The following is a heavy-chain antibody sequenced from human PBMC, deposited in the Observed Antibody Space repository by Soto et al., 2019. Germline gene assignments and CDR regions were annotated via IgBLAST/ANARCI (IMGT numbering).Heavy chain of an antibody. D-gene: IGHD2-2*01. CDR1: DFSFSSNW. Sequence: PGGSRSLSCAASDFSFSSNWMSWVRQGPGKGREWVANIKQDGSEIYYVDSVKGRFTISRDNAKSSLYLQMTSLRAEDTAVYHCAKSLSAIPGDSWGQGTLVTVSS. V-gene: IGHV3-7*05. J-gene: IGHJ4*02. CDR3: AKSLSAIPGDS. CDR2: IKQDGSEI.